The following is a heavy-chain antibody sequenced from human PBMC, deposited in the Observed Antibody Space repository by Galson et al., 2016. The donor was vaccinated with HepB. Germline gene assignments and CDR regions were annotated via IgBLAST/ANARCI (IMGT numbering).Heavy chain of an antibody. CDR2: ISYRGST. D-gene: IGHD5-18*01. Sequence: LSLTCTVSGGSISSGGYYWYWIRQHPGEGLEWIGYISYRGSTYYNPSLNSRVNISIDTSKNHFSLKLSSVTVADTAVYYCARDQSGHSPSYASDIWGQGTMVTVSS. CDR3: ARDQSGHSPSYASDI. V-gene: IGHV4-31*03. J-gene: IGHJ3*02. CDR1: GGSISSGGYY.